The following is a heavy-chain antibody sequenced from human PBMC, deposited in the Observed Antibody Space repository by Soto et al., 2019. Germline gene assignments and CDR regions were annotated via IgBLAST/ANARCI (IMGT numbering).Heavy chain of an antibody. V-gene: IGHV3-23*01. CDR1: GFTFTSYA. CDR2: ISGSGGST. D-gene: IGHD3-10*01. Sequence: GGSLRLSCAASGFTFTSYAMSWVRQAPGKGLEWVSAISGSGGSTYYADSVKGRFTISRDNSKNTLYLQMNSLRAEDTGVYYCAKDQTYGSGSYYFSNFDYWGQGTLVTVSS. J-gene: IGHJ4*02. CDR3: AKDQTYGSGSYYFSNFDY.